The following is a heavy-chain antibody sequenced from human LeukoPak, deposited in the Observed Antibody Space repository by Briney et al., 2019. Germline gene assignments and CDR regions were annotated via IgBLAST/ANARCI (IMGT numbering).Heavy chain of an antibody. CDR1: GFTFSTYA. D-gene: IGHD3-22*01. Sequence: GGSLRLSCAASGFTFSTYAMNWVRQAPGKGLEWVSGISGSGGNTYYADSVKGRFTISRDNSKNTLYLQMNSLRAEDTAVYYCAKDRRYDSSGYSPYYFDYWGQGTLVTVSS. J-gene: IGHJ4*02. CDR3: AKDRRYDSSGYSPYYFDY. CDR2: ISGSGGNT. V-gene: IGHV3-23*01.